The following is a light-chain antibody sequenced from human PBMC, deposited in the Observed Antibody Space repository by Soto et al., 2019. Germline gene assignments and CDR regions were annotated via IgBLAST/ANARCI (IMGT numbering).Light chain of an antibody. CDR3: HQYDNWPKT. Sequence: EVVVTQSPATLSVSPGERATLSCRASQIVSSNLAWYQQKPGQAPRLLIYGASTRATGIPARFSGSGSGTEFTLTISSLQSEDFAVYYCHQYDNWPKTFGQGTRLEI. CDR2: GAS. V-gene: IGKV3-15*01. CDR1: QIVSSN. J-gene: IGKJ5*01.